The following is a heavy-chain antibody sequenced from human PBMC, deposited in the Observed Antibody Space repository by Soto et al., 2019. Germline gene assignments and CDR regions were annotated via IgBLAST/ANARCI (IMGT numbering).Heavy chain of an antibody. J-gene: IGHJ5*02. D-gene: IGHD3-9*01. CDR1: GYSFTSYW. CDR3: ARHPPDYDILTGYYTGNWFDP. Sequence: PGESLKISCKGSGYSFTSYWIGWVRQMPGKGLEWMGIIYPGDSDTRYSPSFQGQVTISADKSISTAYLQWSSLKASDTAMYYCARHPPDYDILTGYYTGNWFDPWGQGTLVTVSS. V-gene: IGHV5-51*01. CDR2: IYPGDSDT.